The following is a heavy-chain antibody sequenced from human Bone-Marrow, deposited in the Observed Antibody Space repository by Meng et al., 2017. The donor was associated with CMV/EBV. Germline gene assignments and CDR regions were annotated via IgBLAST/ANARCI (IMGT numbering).Heavy chain of an antibody. CDR3: ARGGPRITIFGVATHRGMDV. J-gene: IGHJ6*02. V-gene: IGHV1-69*05. CDR1: GGTFSTYA. CDR2: IIPIFGTA. Sequence: SVKVSCKASGGTFSTYAISWVRQAPGQGLEWMGGIIPIFGTANYAQEFQGRVTITTDESTSTAYMELSSLRSDDTAVYYCARGGPRITIFGVATHRGMDVWGQGTTVTVSS. D-gene: IGHD3-3*01.